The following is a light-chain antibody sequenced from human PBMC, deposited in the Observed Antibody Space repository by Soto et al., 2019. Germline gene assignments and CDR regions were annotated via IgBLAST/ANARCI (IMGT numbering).Light chain of an antibody. J-gene: IGLJ1*01. CDR2: DVN. CDR1: SSDVGGNNH. Sequence: QSALTQPRSVSGSPGQSVTVSCTGTSSDVGGNNHVTWYQQHPGKAPKLLISDVNKRPSGVPDRFSGSKSGNTASLTISGLQTEDEADYYCCSFAGRIFVFGTGTEVTVL. V-gene: IGLV2-11*01. CDR3: CSFAGRIFV.